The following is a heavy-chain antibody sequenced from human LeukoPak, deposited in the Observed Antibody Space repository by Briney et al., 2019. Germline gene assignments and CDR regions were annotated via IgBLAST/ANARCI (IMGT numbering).Heavy chain of an antibody. Sequence: PSQTLSLTCTVSGGSISSGDYYWSWIRQPPGKGREWIGDFYYSGSPYYNPSLKSRVTISVDTSKNQFSLKLSSVTAADTAVYYCARGENYDILTGYLFDYWGQGTLVTVSS. V-gene: IGHV4-30-4*01. D-gene: IGHD3-9*01. CDR2: FYYSGSP. CDR3: ARGENYDILTGYLFDY. J-gene: IGHJ4*02. CDR1: GGSISSGDYY.